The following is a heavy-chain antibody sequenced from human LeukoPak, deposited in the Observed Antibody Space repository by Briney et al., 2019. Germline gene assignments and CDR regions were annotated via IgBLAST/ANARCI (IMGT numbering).Heavy chain of an antibody. J-gene: IGHJ6*02. CDR1: QGTFSSYA. V-gene: IGHV1-69*04. Sequence: SVKVSCKASQGTFSSYAISWVRQAPGQGLEWMGRIIPILGIANYAQKFQGRVTITADKSTSTAYMELSSLRSEDTAVYYCAAATYYYGMDVWGQGTTVTVSS. CDR3: AAATYYYGMDV. CDR2: IIPILGIA. D-gene: IGHD2-15*01.